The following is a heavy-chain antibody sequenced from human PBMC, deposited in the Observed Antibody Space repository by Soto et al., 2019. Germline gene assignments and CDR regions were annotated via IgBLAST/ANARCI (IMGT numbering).Heavy chain of an antibody. V-gene: IGHV3-72*01. CDR1: GFTFSDHY. D-gene: IGHD5-18*01. CDR2: SRNKVNSYTT. J-gene: IGHJ4*02. Sequence: EVQVVESGGGLVQPGGSLRLSCAASGFTFSDHYMDWVRQAPGKGLEWVGRSRNKVNSYTTEYAASVKGRFTISRDDAKNSLYLQMNSLKTEDTAIYYCTRTRVNTAVVPFDYWGQGTLVTVSS. CDR3: TRTRVNTAVVPFDY.